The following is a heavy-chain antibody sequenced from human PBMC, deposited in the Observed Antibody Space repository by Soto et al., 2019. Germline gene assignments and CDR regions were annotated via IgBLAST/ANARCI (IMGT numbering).Heavy chain of an antibody. CDR2: INPNSGGT. D-gene: IGHD5-12*01. V-gene: IGHV1-2*04. J-gene: IGHJ6*02. CDR3: AGEARGYSGYDAHYYYGMDV. CDR1: GYTFTGYY. Sequence: VASVKVSCKASGYTFTGYYMHWVRQAPGQGLEWMGWINPNSGGTNYAQKFQGWVTMTRDTSISTAYMELSRLRSDDTAVYYCAGEARGYSGYDAHYYYGMDVWGQGTTVTVSS.